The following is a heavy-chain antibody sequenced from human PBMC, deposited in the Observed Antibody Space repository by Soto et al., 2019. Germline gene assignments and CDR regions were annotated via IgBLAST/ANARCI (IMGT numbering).Heavy chain of an antibody. V-gene: IGHV3-23*01. D-gene: IGHD3-16*01. CDR2: ISGSGGRS. CDR3: AKAYFVWSSEQPYYFDY. CDR1: GFTFSNYA. Sequence: EVQLLDSGGGLVQPGGSLRLSCAASGFTFSNYAMTRVRQGPGKGLEWVSGISGSGGRSYYADSVKGRFTISRDNPKSTLYLQMNSLRAEDTAVYYCAKAYFVWSSEQPYYFDYWGQGTLVTVSS. J-gene: IGHJ4*02.